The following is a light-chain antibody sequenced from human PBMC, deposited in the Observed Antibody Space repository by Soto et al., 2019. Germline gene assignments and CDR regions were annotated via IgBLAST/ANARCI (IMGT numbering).Light chain of an antibody. CDR2: EVS. Sequence: QSVLTQPPSVSGAPGQRITISCTGTSSDVGGYNYVSWYQLHPGKAPKLMVYEVSNRPSGVSNRFSGSKSGNTASLTISGLQAEDEADYYCSSYTSSTAYVFGTGTKVTVL. J-gene: IGLJ1*01. V-gene: IGLV2-14*01. CDR1: SSDVGGYNY. CDR3: SSYTSSTAYV.